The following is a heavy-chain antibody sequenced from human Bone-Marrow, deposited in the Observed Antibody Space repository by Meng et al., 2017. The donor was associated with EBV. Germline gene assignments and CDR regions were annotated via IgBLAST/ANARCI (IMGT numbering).Heavy chain of an antibody. CDR1: GDTFSTYA. Sequence: VHRVQSGAGVKKPGASVKVSCKASGDTFSTYAINWVRQAPGQRLEGMGWINVGNGDTKYSQKSKGRVTITRDTSASTAYMELRSLRSEDTAVYYCARDSSGDSRNFDPWGQGTLVTVSS. J-gene: IGHJ5*02. V-gene: IGHV1-3*01. CDR3: ARDSSGDSRNFDP. D-gene: IGHD3-22*01. CDR2: INVGNGDT.